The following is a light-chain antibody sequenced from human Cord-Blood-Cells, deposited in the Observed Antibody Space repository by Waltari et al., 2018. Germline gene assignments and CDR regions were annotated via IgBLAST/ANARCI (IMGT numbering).Light chain of an antibody. CDR1: QSISSY. CDR3: QQNYSTPWT. J-gene: IGKJ1*01. CDR2: AAS. V-gene: IGKV1-39*01. Sequence: DIQMTQSPSSLSASVGDRVTITCRASQSISSYLNWYQQKPGKAPKLLIYAASSLQSGVPSRVSGSGSGTDFTLTISSLQPEDCATYYCQQNYSTPWTFGQGTKVEIK.